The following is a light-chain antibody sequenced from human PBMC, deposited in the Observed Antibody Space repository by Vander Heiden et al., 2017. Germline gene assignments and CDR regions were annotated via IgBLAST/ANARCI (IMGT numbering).Light chain of an antibody. CDR2: AAS. CDR3: QQYYSYHT. Sequence: AIQMTQSPSSFSASTGDRVTITCRASQGISSYLAWYQQKPGKAPKLLIYAASTLQSGVPSRFSGSGSGTDFTLTISCLQSEDFATYYCQQYYSYHTFGQGTKLEIK. V-gene: IGKV1-8*01. CDR1: QGISSY. J-gene: IGKJ2*01.